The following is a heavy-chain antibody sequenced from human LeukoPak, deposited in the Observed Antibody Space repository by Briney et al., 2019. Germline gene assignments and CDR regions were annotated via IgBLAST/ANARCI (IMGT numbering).Heavy chain of an antibody. CDR2: IYYSEST. J-gene: IGHJ4*02. D-gene: IGHD3-22*01. CDR1: GFTFSDYY. V-gene: IGHV4-39*01. Sequence: LRLSCAASGFTFSDYYMSWIRQPPGKGLEWIGSIYYSESTYYNPSLKSRVTIFVDTSKNHFSLKLSSVTAADTAVYYCARHGSYYDSSGYYPFEDWGQGTLITVSS. CDR3: ARHGSYYDSSGYYPFED.